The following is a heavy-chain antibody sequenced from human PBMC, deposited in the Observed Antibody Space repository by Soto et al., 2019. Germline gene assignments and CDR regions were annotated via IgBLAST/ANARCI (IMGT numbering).Heavy chain of an antibody. CDR1: RFTFSNYG. CDR2: ISHYGSNQ. V-gene: IGHV3-30*18. CDR3: AKDIGTSGPEYIHH. J-gene: IGHJ1*01. D-gene: IGHD1-1*01. Sequence: QVQLVESGGGVVQPGRSLRLSCAASRFTFSNYGMHWVRQAPGKGLEWVAFISHYGSNQYYGDSVKGRFTISRDNFKNTVYLQMNSLRAEDTALYYCAKDIGTSGPEYIHHWGQGSLVTVSS.